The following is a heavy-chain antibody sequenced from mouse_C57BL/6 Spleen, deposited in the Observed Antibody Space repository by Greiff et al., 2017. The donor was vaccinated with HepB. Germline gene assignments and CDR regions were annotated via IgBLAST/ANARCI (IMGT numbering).Heavy chain of an antibody. D-gene: IGHD1-1*01. J-gene: IGHJ1*03. Sequence: DVHLVESGEGLVKPGGSLKLSCAASGFTFSSYAMSWVRQTPEKRLEWVAYISSGGDYIYYADTVKGRFTISRDNARNTLYLQMSSLKSEDTAMYYCTRDYYGSSYGYFDVWGTGTTVTVSS. CDR3: TRDYYGSSYGYFDV. CDR2: ISSGGDYI. V-gene: IGHV5-9-1*02. CDR1: GFTFSSYA.